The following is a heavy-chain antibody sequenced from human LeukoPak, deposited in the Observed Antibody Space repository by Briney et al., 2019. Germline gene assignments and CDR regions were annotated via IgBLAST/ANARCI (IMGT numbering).Heavy chain of an antibody. J-gene: IGHJ4*02. Sequence: GGSLRLSCAATGFSFSSYTMNWLRQAPGQGLEWVSSIRTNNYRYGAGSVKGRFTISRDNAKNSLFLQMDSLRAEDTAVYYCARDGHFDFWGQGTLVTVFS. V-gene: IGHV3-21*01. CDR2: IRTNNYR. CDR1: GFSFSSYT. D-gene: IGHD3/OR15-3a*01. CDR3: ARDGHFDF.